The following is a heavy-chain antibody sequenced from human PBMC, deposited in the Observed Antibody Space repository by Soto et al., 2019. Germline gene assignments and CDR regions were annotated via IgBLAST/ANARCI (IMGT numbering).Heavy chain of an antibody. CDR1: GFIFNYYE. Sequence: GGSLRLSCAASGFIFNYYEMHWFRQAPGEGLQWVAVIAYDGSGKYYADSVRGRFTISRDRSKNTVHLQMNNVRAEDTAVYYCVRDKRTISGIFPGYWGQGTQVTVSS. D-gene: IGHD1-1*01. CDR2: IAYDGSGK. J-gene: IGHJ4*02. V-gene: IGHV3-30*03. CDR3: VRDKRTISGIFPGY.